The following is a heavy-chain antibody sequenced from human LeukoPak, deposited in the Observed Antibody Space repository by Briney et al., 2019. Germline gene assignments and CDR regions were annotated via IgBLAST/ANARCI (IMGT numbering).Heavy chain of an antibody. D-gene: IGHD3-22*01. CDR2: IYSGGST. CDR3: ARELDSSGYYSVH. Sequence: PGGSLRLSCAASGSTVSSNYMSWVRQAPGKGLEWVSVIYSGGSTYYADSVKGRFTISRDNSKNTLYLQMNSLGAEDTAVYYCARELDSSGYYSVHWGQGTLVTVSS. V-gene: IGHV3-66*02. J-gene: IGHJ4*02. CDR1: GSTVSSNY.